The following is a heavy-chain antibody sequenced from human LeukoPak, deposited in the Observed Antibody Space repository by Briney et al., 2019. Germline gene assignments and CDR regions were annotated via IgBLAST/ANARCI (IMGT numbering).Heavy chain of an antibody. CDR1: GYTFTGYY. CDR3: ARNYGLAYCGGDCHESDY. Sequence: ASVKVSCKASGYTFTGYYMHWVRQAPGQGLEWMGWINPNSGGTNYAQKFQGRVTMTRDTSISTAYMELSRLRSDDTAVYYCARNYGLAYCGGDCHESDYWGQGTLVPVSS. D-gene: IGHD2-21*02. CDR2: INPNSGGT. J-gene: IGHJ4*02. V-gene: IGHV1-2*02.